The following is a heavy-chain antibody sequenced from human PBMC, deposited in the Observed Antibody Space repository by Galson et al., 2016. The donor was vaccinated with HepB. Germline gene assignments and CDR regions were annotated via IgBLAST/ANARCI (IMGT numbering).Heavy chain of an antibody. D-gene: IGHD5-24*01. V-gene: IGHV3-30*18. CDR2: ISFDGNYK. CDR3: AKERKVPGIKWLDA. Sequence: SLRLSCAASGFNFRNYAMSWVRQAPGKGLEWVALISFDGNYKYYADSLKGRFSVSRDNSNNTLYLQMDSLRVADTAVYYCAKERKVPGIKWLDAWGQGTLVTVSS. CDR1: GFNFRNYA. J-gene: IGHJ5*02.